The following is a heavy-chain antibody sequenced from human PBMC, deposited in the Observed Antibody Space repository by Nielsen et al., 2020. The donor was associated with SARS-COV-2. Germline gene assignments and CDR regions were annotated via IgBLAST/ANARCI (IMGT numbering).Heavy chain of an antibody. CDR3: ARSTYIVVVVAAYYYYYGMDV. D-gene: IGHD2-15*01. CDR1: GYTFTSYG. V-gene: IGHV1-18*01. Sequence: ASVKVSCKASGYTFTSYGISWVRQAPGQGLAWMGWISAYNGNTNYAQKLQGRVTMTTGPSTSTAYMELRSLRSDDTAVYYCARSTYIVVVVAAYYYYYGMDVWGQGTTVTVSS. J-gene: IGHJ6*02. CDR2: ISAYNGNT.